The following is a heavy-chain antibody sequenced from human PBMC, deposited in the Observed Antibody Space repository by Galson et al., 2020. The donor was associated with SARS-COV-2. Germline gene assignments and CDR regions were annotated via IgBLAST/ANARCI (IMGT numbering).Heavy chain of an antibody. V-gene: IGHV1-2*02. D-gene: IGHD3-9*01. J-gene: IGHJ6*02. CDR1: GYTFTDYY. Sequence: ASVKVSCTASGYTFTDYYIHWVRQAPGQGLEWMGWINPKSGGTNYAQKFEGRVTMTRETSITTAYMELSRLRADDTAVYYCARVRYYDVLTGYIVDGWGQGTMVTVSS. CDR3: ARVRYYDVLTGYIVDG. CDR2: INPKSGGT.